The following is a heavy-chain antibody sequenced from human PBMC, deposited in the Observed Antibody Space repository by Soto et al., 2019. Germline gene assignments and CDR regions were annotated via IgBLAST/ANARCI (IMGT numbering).Heavy chain of an antibody. CDR1: GFTFSSYE. Sequence: GGSLRLSCAASGFTFSSYEMNWVRQAPGKGLEWVSYISSSGSTIYYADSVKGRFTISRDNAKNSLYLQMNSLRAEDTAVYYCARDGYCSGGSCYHSGRYYGMDVWGQGTTVTVSS. D-gene: IGHD2-15*01. V-gene: IGHV3-48*03. J-gene: IGHJ6*02. CDR3: ARDGYCSGGSCYHSGRYYGMDV. CDR2: ISSSGSTI.